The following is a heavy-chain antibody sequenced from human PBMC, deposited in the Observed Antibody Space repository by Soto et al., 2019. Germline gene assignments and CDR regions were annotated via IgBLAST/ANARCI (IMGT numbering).Heavy chain of an antibody. CDR2: IKQDGSET. V-gene: IGHV3-7*01. CDR3: ARDSGTSDY. J-gene: IGHJ4*02. CDR1: GFTFSTYW. D-gene: IGHD1-1*01. Sequence: EVQLVESGGGLVQPGGSLRLSCAASGFTFSTYWMSWVRQAPGKGLEWVANIKQDGSETYYVDSVKGRFTISRDNAKNSLYLQMNSLRAEDTAVDYCARDSGTSDYWGQGTLVTVSS.